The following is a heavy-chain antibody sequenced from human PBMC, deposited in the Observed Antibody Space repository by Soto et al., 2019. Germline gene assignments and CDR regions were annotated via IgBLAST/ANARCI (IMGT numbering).Heavy chain of an antibody. CDR1: GSSISSGRSY. D-gene: IGHD5-12*01. CDR2: MFYSGST. J-gene: IGHJ4*02. Sequence: TLSLTCTVAGSSISSGRSYWSWMRQHPGKGLEWIGYMFYSGSTYYHPSLKSRVNISADTSKNQFSLRLTSVTPADTAVYYCARDNGYGHFDSWGQGTLVTVSS. CDR3: ARDNGYGHFDS. V-gene: IGHV4-31*03.